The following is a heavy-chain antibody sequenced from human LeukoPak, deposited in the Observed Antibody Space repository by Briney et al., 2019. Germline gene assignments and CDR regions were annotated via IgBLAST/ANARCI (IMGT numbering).Heavy chain of an antibody. Sequence: SVKVSCKASGGTFSSYAISWVRQAPGQGLEWMGGIIPIFGTANYAQKFQGRVTITADESTSTAYMELSSLRSEDTAVYYCARNNWNYRGGMDVWGQGTTVTVSS. D-gene: IGHD1-7*01. V-gene: IGHV1-69*13. CDR3: ARNNWNYRGGMDV. CDR2: IIPIFGTA. CDR1: GGTFSSYA. J-gene: IGHJ6*02.